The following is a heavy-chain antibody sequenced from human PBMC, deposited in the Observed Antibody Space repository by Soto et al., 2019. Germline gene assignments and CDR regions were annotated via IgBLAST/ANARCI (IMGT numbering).Heavy chain of an antibody. V-gene: IGHV2-5*02. CDR1: GFSLSTSGVG. D-gene: IGHD6-19*01. CDR2: IYWDADK. J-gene: IGHJ4*02. Sequence: QITLKESGPTLVKPTQTLTLTCTFSGFSLSTSGVGVGWIRQPPVKSLEWLAIIYWDADKRYSPSLKSRLTITTDTSIRQVVVTVTNREPVDTAKYYCAHRRGIAVGGFDYWGQGTLVTVSS. CDR3: AHRRGIAVGGFDY.